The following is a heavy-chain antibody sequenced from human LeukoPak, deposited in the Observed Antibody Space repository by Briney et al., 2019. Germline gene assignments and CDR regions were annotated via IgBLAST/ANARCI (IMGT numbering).Heavy chain of an antibody. CDR3: ARVRPGLGLDY. Sequence: SETLSLTRTDSLDSISSSFWGSIRQPAGKGLEWIGRMHTSGSTYYSPSLKSRVTMSVDTSTNQFSLKLSSVTTADTAMDYCARVRPGLGLDYWRQETVVPLSS. J-gene: IGHJ4*02. D-gene: IGHD3/OR15-3a*01. V-gene: IGHV4-4*07. CDR1: LDSISSSF. CDR2: MHTSGST.